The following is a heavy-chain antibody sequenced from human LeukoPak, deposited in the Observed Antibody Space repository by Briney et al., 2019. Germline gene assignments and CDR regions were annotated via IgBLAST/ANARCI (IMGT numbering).Heavy chain of an antibody. CDR1: GFSFDDYT. J-gene: IGHJ4*02. CDR3: SNSLIRGGKVGGAFDN. Sequence: PAGSLRLSCAGSGFSFDDYTMHWVRQAPGKGLEWVSLISWDGPSTYYADSVKGRFTIPRDNSKIYVDVKMNSLMTEDSALYYCSNSLIRGGKVGGAFDNWGQGTLVTVSS. CDR2: ISWDGPST. D-gene: IGHD3-10*01. V-gene: IGHV3-43*01.